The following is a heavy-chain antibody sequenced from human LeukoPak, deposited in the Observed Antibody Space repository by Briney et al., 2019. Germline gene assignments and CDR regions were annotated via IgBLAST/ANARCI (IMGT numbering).Heavy chain of an antibody. Sequence: ASVKVSCKASGYTFTSYFMHWVRQAPGQGLEWMGWINPDSGGTNNAQKFQGRVTMTRDTSISTAYMELSRLRSDDTAVYYCARTFYDTLDSDAFDFWGQGTMVIVSS. CDR3: ARTFYDTLDSDAFDF. V-gene: IGHV1-2*02. CDR1: GYTFTSYF. J-gene: IGHJ3*01. D-gene: IGHD2/OR15-2a*01. CDR2: INPDSGGT.